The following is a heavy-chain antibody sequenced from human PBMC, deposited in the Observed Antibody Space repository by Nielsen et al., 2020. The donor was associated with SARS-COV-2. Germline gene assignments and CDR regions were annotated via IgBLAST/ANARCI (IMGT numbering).Heavy chain of an antibody. Sequence: ASVKVSCKASGYTCTAYAIHWVRQDPGQRLEWMGWINSDSGNTKYSQKFRGRVTITRDTSASTAYMEMSGLSSEDTAVYYCARSRGCSATSCFFDYWGQGALVTVSS. D-gene: IGHD2-2*01. J-gene: IGHJ4*02. CDR2: INSDSGNT. CDR1: GYTCTAYA. CDR3: ARSRGCSATSCFFDY. V-gene: IGHV1-3*04.